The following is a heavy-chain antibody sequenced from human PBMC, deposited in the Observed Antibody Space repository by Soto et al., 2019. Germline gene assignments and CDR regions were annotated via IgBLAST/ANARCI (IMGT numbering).Heavy chain of an antibody. Sequence: GGSLRLSCAASAFTFSSYAMSWVRQAPGKGLEWVSPISGSGGSTYYADSVKGRFTICRDNSKTTLYLQMNSLRAEDSAVYYCAKDVLGGSGPSYMNVWGKGTTVTVSS. CDR3: AKDVLGGSGPSYMNV. D-gene: IGHD2-15*01. J-gene: IGHJ6*03. V-gene: IGHV3-23*01. CDR2: ISGSGGST. CDR1: AFTFSSYA.